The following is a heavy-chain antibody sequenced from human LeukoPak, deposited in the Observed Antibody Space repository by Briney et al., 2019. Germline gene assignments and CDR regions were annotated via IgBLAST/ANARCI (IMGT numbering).Heavy chain of an antibody. CDR1: GFNFDDYV. Sequence: GGSLRLSCAASGFNFDDYVMTWVRQAPGKGLEWVSGINWNGGSRGYADSVKGRFTISRDNAKNSLYLQMNSLRAEDTAVYYCANAYSAAYWGQGTLVTVSS. D-gene: IGHD6-13*01. J-gene: IGHJ4*02. CDR3: ANAYSAAY. V-gene: IGHV3-20*04. CDR2: INWNGGSR.